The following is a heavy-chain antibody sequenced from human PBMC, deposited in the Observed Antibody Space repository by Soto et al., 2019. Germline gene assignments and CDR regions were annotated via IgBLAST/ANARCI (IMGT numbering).Heavy chain of an antibody. CDR1: GLTVRGKKY. V-gene: IGHV3-53*01. Sequence: DVQLVASGGGLIQPGGSLRLSCAALGLTVRGKKYITWVRQAPGKGLEWVSALYDVDGTYYADSAKGRFTISRDNSNNIIYLQMNSLGPDDTAVYYCASRLEREQANDIWGLGTMVTVSS. CDR2: LYDVDGT. D-gene: IGHD1-1*01. J-gene: IGHJ3*02. CDR3: ASRLEREQANDI.